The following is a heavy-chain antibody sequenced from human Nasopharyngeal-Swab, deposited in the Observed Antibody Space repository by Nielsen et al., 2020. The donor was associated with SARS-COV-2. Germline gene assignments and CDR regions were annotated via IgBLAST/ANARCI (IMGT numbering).Heavy chain of an antibody. CDR2: IYHSGST. Sequence: SETLSLTCAVSGGSFSANYWGWIRQPPGKGLEWIGSIYHSGSTYYNPSLKSRVTISVDRSKNQFSLKLSSVTAADTAVYYCARHGGNSVGDAFDIWGQGTMVTVSS. V-gene: IGHV4-34*01. J-gene: IGHJ3*02. D-gene: IGHD4-23*01. CDR1: GGSFSANY. CDR3: ARHGGNSVGDAFDI.